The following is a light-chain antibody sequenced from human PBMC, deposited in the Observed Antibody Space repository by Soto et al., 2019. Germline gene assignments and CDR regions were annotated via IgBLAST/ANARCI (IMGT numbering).Light chain of an antibody. J-gene: IGLJ3*02. CDR2: NND. CDR1: SSNIGRNI. CDR3: AAWDDSPNGWV. V-gene: IGLV1-44*01. Sequence: QALVSQPPSASGTPGQRVTISCSGGSSNIGRNIVNWYQQLPGTAPTIVICNNDQRPSGVPDRFSGSKSGTSASLAISGLQSEDEADYYCAAWDDSPNGWVFGGGTKLTVL.